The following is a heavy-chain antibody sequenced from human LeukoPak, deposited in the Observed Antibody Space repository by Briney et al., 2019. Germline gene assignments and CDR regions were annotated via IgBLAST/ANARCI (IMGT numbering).Heavy chain of an antibody. Sequence: GGSLRLSCAASGFTFSSYAMTWVRQAPGKGLEWVANIKQDGSEKYYVDSAKGRFTISRDNAKNSLYLQMNSLRAEDTAVYYCARVDCSGGSCCQDDWGQGTLVTVSS. D-gene: IGHD2-15*01. CDR2: IKQDGSEK. CDR1: GFTFSSYA. V-gene: IGHV3-7*04. CDR3: ARVDCSGGSCCQDD. J-gene: IGHJ4*02.